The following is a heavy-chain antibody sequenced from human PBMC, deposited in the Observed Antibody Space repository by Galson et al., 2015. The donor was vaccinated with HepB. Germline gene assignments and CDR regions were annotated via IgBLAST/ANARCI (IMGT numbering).Heavy chain of an antibody. CDR3: ARDRGGIVGAIEDAFDI. D-gene: IGHD1-26*01. CDR2: IYTSGST. Sequence: SETLSLTCTVSGGSISSYYWSWIRQPAGKGLEWIGRIYTSGSTNYNPSLKSRVTMSVDTSKNQFSLELSSVTAADTAVYYCARDRGGIVGAIEDAFDIWGQGTMVTVSS. CDR1: GGSISSYY. J-gene: IGHJ3*02. V-gene: IGHV4-4*07.